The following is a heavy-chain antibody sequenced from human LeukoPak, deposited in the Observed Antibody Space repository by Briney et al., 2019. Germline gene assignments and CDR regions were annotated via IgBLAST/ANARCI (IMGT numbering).Heavy chain of an antibody. J-gene: IGHJ4*02. Sequence: SETLSLTCAVYGGSFSGYYWSWIRQPPGKGMEWIGEINHSGSTNYNPSLKSRVTISVDTSKNQFSLKLSSVTAADTAVYYCASRQYYDFWSGPLTFDYWGQGALVTVSS. V-gene: IGHV4-34*01. D-gene: IGHD3-3*01. CDR1: GGSFSGYY. CDR2: INHSGST. CDR3: ASRQYYDFWSGPLTFDY.